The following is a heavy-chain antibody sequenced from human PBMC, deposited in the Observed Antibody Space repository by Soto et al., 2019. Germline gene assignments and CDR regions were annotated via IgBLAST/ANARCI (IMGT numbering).Heavy chain of an antibody. CDR3: ARRHIVVVTAMDY. V-gene: IGHV4-34*01. CDR1: GGSFSGYY. Sequence: SETLSLTCAVDGGSFSGYYWSWIRQPPGKGLEWIGEINHSGSTNYNPSLKSRVTISVDTSKNQFSLKLSSVTAADTAVYYCARRHIVVVTAMDYWGQGTLVTVS. D-gene: IGHD2-21*02. CDR2: INHSGST. J-gene: IGHJ4*02.